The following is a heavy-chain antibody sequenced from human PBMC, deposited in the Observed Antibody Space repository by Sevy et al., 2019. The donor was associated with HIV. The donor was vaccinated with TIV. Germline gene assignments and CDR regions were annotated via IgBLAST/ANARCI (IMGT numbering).Heavy chain of an antibody. Sequence: GGSLRLSCAASGFTFSMYGMHWVRKAPGKGLEWVALIWYDGSKKYYVDSVKGRFTISRDNSKNTLYLQMNSLRAEDTAVYYCARCRDYGNLDYWGQGTLVTVSS. V-gene: IGHV3-33*01. D-gene: IGHD4-17*01. CDR1: GFTFSMYG. CDR3: ARCRDYGNLDY. J-gene: IGHJ4*02. CDR2: IWYDGSKK.